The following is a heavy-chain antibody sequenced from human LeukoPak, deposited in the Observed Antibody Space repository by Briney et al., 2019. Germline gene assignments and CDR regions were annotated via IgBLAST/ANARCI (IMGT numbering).Heavy chain of an antibody. CDR2: IYNSGSRT. CDR1: DFTFSTCS. CDR3: AKDVAPDSGWDLDY. Sequence: GGSLRLSCAASDFTFSTCSMTWVRQAPGKGLEWVSSIYNSGSRTFYGDSVKGRFTVSRDNSKNTLYLQMNSLRAEDTAVYYCAKDVAPDSGWDLDYWGQGTLVTVSS. J-gene: IGHJ4*02. D-gene: IGHD6-19*01. V-gene: IGHV3-23*05.